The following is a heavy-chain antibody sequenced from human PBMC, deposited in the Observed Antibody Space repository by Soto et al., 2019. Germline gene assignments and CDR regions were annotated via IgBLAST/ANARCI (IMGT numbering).Heavy chain of an antibody. J-gene: IGHJ6*03. V-gene: IGHV1-18*01. CDR1: GYSFTNYG. CDR3: ARDRGVAPPVAGNTHYYYSMDV. D-gene: IGHD6-19*01. Sequence: QDQLVQSGAEVKKPGASVTVSCKASGYSFTNYGITWVRQAPGQGLEWMGWISGFNGNTHYAQKLQCRVTMTTDASTSTAYMELRSLRSDDTAVYYCARDRGVAPPVAGNTHYYYSMDVWGKGTTVTVSS. CDR2: ISGFNGNT.